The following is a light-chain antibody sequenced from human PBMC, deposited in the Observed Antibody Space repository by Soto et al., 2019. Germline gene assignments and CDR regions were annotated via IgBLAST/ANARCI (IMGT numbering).Light chain of an antibody. CDR2: EVS. V-gene: IGLV2-8*01. J-gene: IGLJ2*01. Sequence: QSALTQPPSASGSPGQSVTXXXXXXXXXVGGYNYVSWYHQHPGKAPKLMIYEVSKRPSGVPDRFSGSKSGNTASLTVSGLQAEDEADYYCTSYAGRNTVVFGGGTKLTVL. CDR1: XXXVGGYNY. CDR3: TSYAGRNTVV.